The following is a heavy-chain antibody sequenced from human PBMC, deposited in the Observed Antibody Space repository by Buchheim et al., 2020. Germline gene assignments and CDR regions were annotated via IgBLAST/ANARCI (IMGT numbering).Heavy chain of an antibody. CDR2: IWYDGSNK. CDR1: GFTFSSYG. Sequence: QVQLVESGGGVVQPGRSLRLSCAASGFTFSSYGMHWVRQAPGKGLEWVAVIWYDGSNKYYADSVKGRFTISRDNSKNTLYMQMNSLRAEDTAVYYCARDEGAVAGTIDYWGQGTL. D-gene: IGHD6-19*01. CDR3: ARDEGAVAGTIDY. J-gene: IGHJ4*02. V-gene: IGHV3-33*01.